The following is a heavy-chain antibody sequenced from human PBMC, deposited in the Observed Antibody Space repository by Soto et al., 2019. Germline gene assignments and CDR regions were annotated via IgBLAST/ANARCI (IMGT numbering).Heavy chain of an antibody. Sequence: SETLSLTCAVYGGSVKGYYWNWIRQPPGKGLEWIGEINHTGGTDYNPSLKSRVTMSVDTSRNQFSLSLRSSTAADTAISYCASPITFFALLIAPFHNWGPGTQVNVSS. J-gene: IGHJ4*02. CDR3: ASPITFFALLIAPFHN. CDR2: INHTGGT. V-gene: IGHV4-34*01. D-gene: IGHD3-3*01. CDR1: GGSVKGYY.